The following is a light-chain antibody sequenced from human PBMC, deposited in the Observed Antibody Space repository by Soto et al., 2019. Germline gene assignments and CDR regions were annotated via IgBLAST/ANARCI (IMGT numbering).Light chain of an antibody. Sequence: QSVLTQAPSASGTPGQRVTISCPGSSSNIGSNTVSWYQQVPGTAPKLLIYSNDQRPSGVPDRFSGSKSGTSASLAIGGLQSEDEADYYCAAWDGSLNGWVFGGGTKLTVL. CDR3: AAWDGSLNGWV. V-gene: IGLV1-44*01. J-gene: IGLJ2*01. CDR2: SND. CDR1: SSNIGSNT.